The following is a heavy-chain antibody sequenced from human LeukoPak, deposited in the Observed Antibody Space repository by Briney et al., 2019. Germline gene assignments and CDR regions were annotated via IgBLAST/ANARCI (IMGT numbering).Heavy chain of an antibody. J-gene: IGHJ4*02. CDR2: IYISGGT. CDR3: ARAGLVVTFFDY. Sequence: SETLSLTCTVSGGSISSYYWSWIRQPAGKGLEWIGRIYISGGTNYNPSLKSRVTMSVDTSKNQFPLRLSSVTAADTAVYYCARAGLVVTFFDYWGQGTLVTVSS. D-gene: IGHD2-21*02. CDR1: GGSISSYY. V-gene: IGHV4-4*07.